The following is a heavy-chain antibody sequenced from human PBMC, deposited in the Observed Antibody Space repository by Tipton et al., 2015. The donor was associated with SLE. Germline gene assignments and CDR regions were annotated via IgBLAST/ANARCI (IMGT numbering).Heavy chain of an antibody. CDR3: ARGEKEFGEYCFDY. D-gene: IGHD3-10*01. Sequence: TLSLTCTVSGGSISSGSYYWSWIRQHPGKGLEWIGYIYYTGSTYYNPSLKSRVTISVDTSKNQFSLKLSSVTAADTAVYYCARGEKEFGEYCFDYWGQGTLVTVSS. CDR2: IYYTGST. V-gene: IGHV4-31*03. J-gene: IGHJ4*02. CDR1: GGSISSGSYY.